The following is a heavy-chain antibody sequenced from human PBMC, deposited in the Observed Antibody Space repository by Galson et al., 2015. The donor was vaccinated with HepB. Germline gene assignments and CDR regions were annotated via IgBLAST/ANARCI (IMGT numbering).Heavy chain of an antibody. Sequence: SLRLSCAASKFTFGSYDVSWVRQAPGKGLDWVSTIGGRDGSTYYADSVKGRFTISRDNSKNTVYLQMNGLRAEDTAVYYCAKDLAVAEWYIDLWGRGTLVTVAS. CDR2: IGGRDGST. D-gene: IGHD2-15*01. CDR1: KFTFGSYD. V-gene: IGHV3-23*01. CDR3: AKDLAVAEWYIDL. J-gene: IGHJ2*01.